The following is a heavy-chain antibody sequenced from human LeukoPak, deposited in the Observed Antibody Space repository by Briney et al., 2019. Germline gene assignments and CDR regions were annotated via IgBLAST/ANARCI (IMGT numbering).Heavy chain of an antibody. D-gene: IGHD5-24*01. V-gene: IGHV3-23*01. CDR1: GFTFSIYA. J-gene: IGHJ4*02. Sequence: GGSLRLSCAASGFTFSIYAMSWVRQAPGKGLEWVSAFSGSGGSTYYADSVKGRFTIARDNSKNTLYLQMNSLRAEDTAVYFCAKGRGWLQFFDYWGQGTLVTVSS. CDR3: AKGRGWLQFFDY. CDR2: FSGSGGST.